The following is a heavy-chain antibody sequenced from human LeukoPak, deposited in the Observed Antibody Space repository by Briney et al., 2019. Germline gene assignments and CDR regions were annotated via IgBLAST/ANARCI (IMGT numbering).Heavy chain of an antibody. CDR3: AREGRSMVRGVIFRSWFDP. CDR1: GGSFSGYY. Sequence: PSETLPLTCAVYGGSFSGYYWTWIRQPPGQGLEWIGEINHSGSTNYNPSLKSRVTISVDTSKNQFSLKLSSVTAADTAVYYCAREGRSMVRGVIFRSWFDPWGQGTLVTVSS. V-gene: IGHV4-34*01. CDR2: INHSGST. J-gene: IGHJ5*02. D-gene: IGHD3-10*01.